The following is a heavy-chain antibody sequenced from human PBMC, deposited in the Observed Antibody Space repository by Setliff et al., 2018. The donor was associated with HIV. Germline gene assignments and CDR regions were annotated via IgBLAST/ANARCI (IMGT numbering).Heavy chain of an antibody. V-gene: IGHV3-23*01. Sequence: LRLSCAASGFTFKKYAMSWVRHAPGKGLEWVSVISGSGESIYHTDSVKGRFTISRDNFKNTLYLQMNSLRAEDTAIYYCAKDREIGGQLVRIVDSWGQGTLVTVSS. CDR3: AKDREIGGQLVRIVDS. CDR1: GFTFKKYA. CDR2: ISGSGESI. D-gene: IGHD6-6*01. J-gene: IGHJ4*02.